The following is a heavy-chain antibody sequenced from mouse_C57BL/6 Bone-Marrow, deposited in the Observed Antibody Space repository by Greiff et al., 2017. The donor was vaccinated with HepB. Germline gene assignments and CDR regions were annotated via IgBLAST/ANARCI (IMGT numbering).Heavy chain of an antibody. Sequence: EVMLVESGGGLVQPGGSLKLSCAASGFTFSDYYMYWVRQTPEKRLEWVAYISNGGGSTYYPDTVKGRFTISRDNAKNTLYLQMSRLKSEDTAMYYCARRGYDYPYYAMDYWGQGTSVTVSS. CDR3: ARRGYDYPYYAMDY. J-gene: IGHJ4*01. V-gene: IGHV5-12*01. D-gene: IGHD2-4*01. CDR2: ISNGGGST. CDR1: GFTFSDYY.